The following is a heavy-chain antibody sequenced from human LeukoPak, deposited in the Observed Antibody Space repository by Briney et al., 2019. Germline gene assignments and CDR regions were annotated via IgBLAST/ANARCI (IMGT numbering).Heavy chain of an antibody. Sequence: PSETLSLTCAVYGGSFSGYYWSWVRQAPGKGLEWVSAISGSGGSTYYADSVKGRFTISRDNSKNTLYLQMNSLRAEDTAVYYCARDRGRYYDSRGFYWGYYFDSWGQGILVTVST. CDR2: ISGSGGST. CDR1: GGSFSGYY. CDR3: ARDRGRYYDSRGFYWGYYFDS. D-gene: IGHD3-22*01. J-gene: IGHJ4*02. V-gene: IGHV3-23*01.